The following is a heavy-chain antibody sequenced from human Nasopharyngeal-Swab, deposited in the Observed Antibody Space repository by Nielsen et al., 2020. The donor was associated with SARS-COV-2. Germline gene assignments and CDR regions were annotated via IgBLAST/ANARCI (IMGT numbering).Heavy chain of an antibody. J-gene: IGHJ4*02. V-gene: IGHV3-23*01. CDR2: ISGSGGST. D-gene: IGHD1-26*01. Sequence: WFRQPPGKGLEWVSAISGSGGSTYYADSVKGRFTISRDNSKNTLYLQMNSLRAEDTAVYYCARNPGAFFDYWGQGTLVTVSS. CDR3: ARNPGAFFDY.